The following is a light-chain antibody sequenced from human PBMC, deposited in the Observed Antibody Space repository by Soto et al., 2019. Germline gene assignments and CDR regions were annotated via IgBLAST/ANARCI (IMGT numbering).Light chain of an antibody. CDR3: CSYAGNKTVV. Sequence: QSVLSQPPSASGTPGQRVTISCSGSNSNIGNNYVYWYQQLPGTAPKLLIYRNNQRPSGVPDRISGSKSGTSASLAISGLRSEDEADYYCCSYAGNKTVVFGGGTKVTVL. CDR2: RNN. J-gene: IGLJ3*02. V-gene: IGLV1-47*01. CDR1: NSNIGNNY.